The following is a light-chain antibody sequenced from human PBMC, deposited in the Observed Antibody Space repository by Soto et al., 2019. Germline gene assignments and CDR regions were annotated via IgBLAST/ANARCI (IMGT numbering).Light chain of an antibody. CDR1: QSVLYSSNNKNY. J-gene: IGKJ1*01. Sequence: DIVMTQSPDSLAVSLGERATINCKSSQSVLYSSNNKNYLAWYQQKPRQPPKLLISWASTRESGVPDRFSGGGSGTDFTLTISSLQAEDVAVYYCQQYYSTPRTFGQGTKVEIK. CDR3: QQYYSTPRT. CDR2: WAS. V-gene: IGKV4-1*01.